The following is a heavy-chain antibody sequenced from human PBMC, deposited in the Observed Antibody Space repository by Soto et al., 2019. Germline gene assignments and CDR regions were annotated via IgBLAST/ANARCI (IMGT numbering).Heavy chain of an antibody. CDR3: AKAGGFGGYWYFDL. Sequence: EVQLLESGGGLVQPGGSLRLSCAASGFTFSSYAMSWVRQAPGKGLGWVSAISGSGGSTYYADSVKGRFTISRDNSQNTLYLQMNSLRAADTAVYYCAKAGGFGGYWYFDLWGRGTLVTVSS. V-gene: IGHV3-23*01. D-gene: IGHD3-10*01. J-gene: IGHJ2*01. CDR1: GFTFSSYA. CDR2: ISGSGGST.